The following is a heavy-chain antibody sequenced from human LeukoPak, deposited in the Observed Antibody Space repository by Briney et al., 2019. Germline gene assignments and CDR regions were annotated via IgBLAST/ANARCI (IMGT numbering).Heavy chain of an antibody. CDR2: IKARRAGGTT. D-gene: IGHD6-25*01. CDR3: TSGHHGS. V-gene: IGHV3-15*01. J-gene: IGHJ5*01. Sequence: GGSLRLSCAASGFTFSDDWMNWVRQAPGEGPEWVGHIKARRAGGTTEYAAPVGGRFTISRDDSRSILYLQMNNLKTEDTALYYCTSGHHGSWGLGTLVTVSS. CDR1: GFTFSDDW.